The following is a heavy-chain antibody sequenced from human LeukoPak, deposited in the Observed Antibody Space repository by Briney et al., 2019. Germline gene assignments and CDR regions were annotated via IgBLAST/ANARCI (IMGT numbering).Heavy chain of an antibody. CDR2: ISWNSGSI. CDR1: GFTFDDYA. Sequence: PGRSLRLSCAASGFTFDDYAMHWVRQAPGKGLEWVSGISWNSGSIGYADSVKGRFTISRDNSKNTLYLQMNSLRAEDTAVYYCAKKAGYSSGWGAFDIWGQGTMVTVSS. CDR3: AKKAGYSSGWGAFDI. J-gene: IGHJ3*02. D-gene: IGHD6-19*01. V-gene: IGHV3-9*01.